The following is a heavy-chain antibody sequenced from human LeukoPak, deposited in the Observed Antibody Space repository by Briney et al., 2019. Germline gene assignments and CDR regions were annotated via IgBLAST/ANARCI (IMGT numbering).Heavy chain of an antibody. CDR2: ISSSSSYI. CDR3: ARDPNGSGSYYRGWYFDL. D-gene: IGHD3-10*01. Sequence: GGSLRLSCAASGFTFSSYSMNWVRQAPGKGLEWVSSISSSSSYIYYADSVKGRFTISRDNAKNSLYLQMNSLRAEDTAVYYCARDPNGSGSYYRGWYFDLWGRGTLVTVSS. V-gene: IGHV3-21*01. CDR1: GFTFSSYS. J-gene: IGHJ2*01.